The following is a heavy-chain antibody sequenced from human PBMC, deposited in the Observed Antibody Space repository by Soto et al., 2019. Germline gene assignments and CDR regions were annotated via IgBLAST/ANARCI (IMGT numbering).Heavy chain of an antibody. V-gene: IGHV4-59*01. Sequence: QVQLQESGPGLVKPSETLSLTCRVSGGSMSGYYWSWVRLAPGKGLEWIGYVYYTGSTNYNPSLRSRVSISVDTSNKHFSLSLSLVTAAYTAVYFCARSIAVPSGHIDHWGQGIRVTISS. D-gene: IGHD6-6*01. CDR1: GGSMSGYY. J-gene: IGHJ4*02. CDR3: ARSIAVPSGHIDH. CDR2: VYYTGST.